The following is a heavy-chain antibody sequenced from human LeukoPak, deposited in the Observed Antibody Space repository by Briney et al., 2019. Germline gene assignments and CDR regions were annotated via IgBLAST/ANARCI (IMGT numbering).Heavy chain of an antibody. J-gene: IGHJ4*02. CDR2: IYSGGST. V-gene: IGHV3-66*01. CDR3: ARDPVYAAAGNFDY. Sequence: GGSLRLSCAASGFTVSSNHMSWVRQAPGKGLEWVSVIYSGGSTYYADSVKGRFTISRDNSKNTLYLQMNSLRAEDTAVYYCARDPVYAAAGNFDYWGQGTLVTVSS. D-gene: IGHD6-13*01. CDR1: GFTVSSNH.